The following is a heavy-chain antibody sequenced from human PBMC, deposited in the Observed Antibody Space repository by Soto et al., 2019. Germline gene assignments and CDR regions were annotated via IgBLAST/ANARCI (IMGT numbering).Heavy chain of an antibody. Sequence: QVQLVQSGAEVKKPGSSVKVSCKASGGTFSSYAISWVRQAPGQGLEWMGGIIPIFGTANYAQKFQGRGTITADESTSTAYMELSSLRSEGKAVYYCARDLHDYRNYLLYYHYYDGMEVWGQGTTVTVSS. V-gene: IGHV1-69*12. D-gene: IGHD4-4*01. CDR3: ARDLHDYRNYLLYYHYYDGMEV. J-gene: IGHJ6*02. CDR2: IIPIFGTA. CDR1: GGTFSSYA.